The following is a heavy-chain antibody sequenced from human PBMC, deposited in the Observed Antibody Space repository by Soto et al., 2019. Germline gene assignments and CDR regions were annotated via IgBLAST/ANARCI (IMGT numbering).Heavy chain of an antibody. V-gene: IGHV4-59*01. CDR2: IYYSGST. Sequence: SETLSLTCTVSGGSISSYYWSWIRQPPGKGLEWIGYIYYSGSTNYNPSLKSRVTISVDTSKNQFSLKLSSVTAADTAVYYCARAARPVNGFDYWGQGTLVTVSS. CDR1: GGSISSYY. D-gene: IGHD6-6*01. J-gene: IGHJ4*02. CDR3: ARAARPVNGFDY.